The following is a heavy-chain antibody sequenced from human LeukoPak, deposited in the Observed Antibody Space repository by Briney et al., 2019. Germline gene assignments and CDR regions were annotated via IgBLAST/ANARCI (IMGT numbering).Heavy chain of an antibody. D-gene: IGHD3-16*01. CDR3: ARSRGPNTFGGVHDY. J-gene: IGHJ4*02. CDR2: ISGSGDST. Sequence: GGSLRLSCAASGFTFSSYAMSWVRQAPGKGLEWVSGISGSGDSTFYADSVKGRFTISRDNSKNTLYLQMNSLRAEDTAVYYCARSRGPNTFGGVHDYWGQGTLVTVSS. CDR1: GFTFSSYA. V-gene: IGHV3-23*01.